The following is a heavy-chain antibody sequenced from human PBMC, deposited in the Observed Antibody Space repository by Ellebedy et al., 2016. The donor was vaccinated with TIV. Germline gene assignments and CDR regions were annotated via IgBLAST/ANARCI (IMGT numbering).Heavy chain of an antibody. CDR2: ISTYNGNT. CDR3: ARERGEPPIVGAIAPYFDS. D-gene: IGHD1-26*01. CDR1: GYSFRMYG. Sequence: AASVKVSCKASGYSFRMYGISWLRQAPGQGLEWMGWISTYNGNTSSAQNFQGRVIMTTDTSTSTVYMELRSLRSDDTAVYFCARERGEPPIVGAIAPYFDSWGQGTLITVSS. V-gene: IGHV1-18*01. J-gene: IGHJ4*02.